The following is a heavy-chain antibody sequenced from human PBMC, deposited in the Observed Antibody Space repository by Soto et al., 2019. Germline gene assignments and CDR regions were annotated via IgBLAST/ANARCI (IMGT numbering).Heavy chain of an antibody. CDR2: ISHLEST. CDR3: ARGGGYDSFDY. CDR1: GASISYGGFA. Sequence: SSETLSLTCTLSGASISYGGFAWSWIRQSPGKGLEWIGYISHLESTYFHPSFKSRLTMSIDRTRNQLSLKLSSVTAADMAVYYCARGGGYDSFDYWGQGVLVTVSS. J-gene: IGHJ4*02. V-gene: IGHV4-30-2*06. D-gene: IGHD5-12*01.